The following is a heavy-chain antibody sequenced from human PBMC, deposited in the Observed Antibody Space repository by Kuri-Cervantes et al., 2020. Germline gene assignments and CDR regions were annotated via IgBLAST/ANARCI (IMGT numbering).Heavy chain of an antibody. J-gene: IGHJ4*02. V-gene: IGHV4-31*03. D-gene: IGHD3-10*01. CDR3: ARVSKLRDYFDY. CDR2: IYYSGST. Sequence: SETLSLTCTVSGGSISSGGYYWSWIRQHPGKGLEWIGYIYYSGSTYYNPSLKSRVTISVDTSKNQFSLKLSSVTAADTAVYYCARVSKLRDYFDYWGQGTLVTVSS. CDR1: GGSISSGGYY.